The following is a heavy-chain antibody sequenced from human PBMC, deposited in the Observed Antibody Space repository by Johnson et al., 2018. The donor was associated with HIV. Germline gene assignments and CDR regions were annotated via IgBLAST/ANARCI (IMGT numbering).Heavy chain of an antibody. V-gene: IGHV3-11*04. J-gene: IGHJ3*02. CDR1: GFTFSDYY. CDR3: ARDVGLLAYCGGDCADAFDI. CDR2: IISSGSTI. Sequence: QVQLVESGGGLVKPGGSLRLSCAASGFTFSDYYMSWIRQAPGKGLEWVSYIISSGSTIYYADSVKGRFTISRDNAKNSLYLQMNSLRAEDTAVYYCARDVGLLAYCGGDCADAFDIWGQGTMVTVSS. D-gene: IGHD2-21*01.